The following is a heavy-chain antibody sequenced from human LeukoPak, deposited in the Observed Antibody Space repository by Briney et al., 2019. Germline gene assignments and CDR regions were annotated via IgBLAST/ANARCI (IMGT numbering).Heavy chain of an antibody. V-gene: IGHV4-30-4*08. J-gene: IGHJ4*02. CDR2: IYYSGST. Sequence: SETLSLTCTVSGGSISSADYYWSWIRQHPGRGLEWIGYIYYSGSTYYNPSLKSRVTISVDRSKNQFSLKLSSVTAADTAVYYCASFNDYGDLDYWGQGTLVTVSS. D-gene: IGHD4-17*01. CDR1: GGSISSADYY. CDR3: ASFNDYGDLDY.